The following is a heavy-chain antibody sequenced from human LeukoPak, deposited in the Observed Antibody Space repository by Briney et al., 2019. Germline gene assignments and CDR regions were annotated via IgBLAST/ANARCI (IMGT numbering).Heavy chain of an antibody. J-gene: IGHJ4*02. CDR1: GFTFSNYG. CDR3: AKRVAVAAGFYFDS. D-gene: IGHD6-19*01. CDR2: FGGTAGGT. V-gene: IGHV3-23*01. Sequence: GGSLRLSCAAPGFTFSNYGMSWVRQAPGKGLEWGSGFGGTAGGTYYADSVKGRFTISRDNSKNTLFLQMNSLGAEDTAVYFCAKRVAVAAGFYFDSWGQGTLVS.